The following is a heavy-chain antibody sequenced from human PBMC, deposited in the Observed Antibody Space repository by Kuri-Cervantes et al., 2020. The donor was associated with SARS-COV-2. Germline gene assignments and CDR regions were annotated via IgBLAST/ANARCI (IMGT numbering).Heavy chain of an antibody. V-gene: IGHV4-61*02. J-gene: IGHJ5*02. CDR1: GASISNGSYY. CDR2: FYTTERI. D-gene: IGHD4-17*01. CDR3: ARELGLTTVNWFDP. Sequence: SETLSLTCTVSGASISNGSYYWSWIRQPAGKGLEWIGRFYTTERINYNPSLKSRVTISVDTSKNQFSLRLTSVTAADTAVYYCARELGLTTVNWFDPGAREPWSPSPQ.